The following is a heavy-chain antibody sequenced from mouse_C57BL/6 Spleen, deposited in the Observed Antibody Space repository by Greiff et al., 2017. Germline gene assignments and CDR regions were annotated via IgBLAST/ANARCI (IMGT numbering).Heavy chain of an antibody. CDR1: GYTFTSYW. CDR2: IHPNSGST. J-gene: IGHJ1*03. Sequence: QVQLQQPGAELVKPGASVKLSCKASGYTFTSYWMHWVKQRPGQGLEWIGMIHPNSGSTNYNEKFKSKATLTVDKSSSTAYMQLSGLTSEDSAVYYGARGVVGGGYGSSHWYFDVWGTGTTVTVSS. D-gene: IGHD1-1*01. V-gene: IGHV1-64*01. CDR3: ARGVVGGGYGSSHWYFDV.